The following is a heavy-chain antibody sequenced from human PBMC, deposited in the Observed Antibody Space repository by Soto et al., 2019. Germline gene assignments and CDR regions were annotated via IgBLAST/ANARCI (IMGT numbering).Heavy chain of an antibody. CDR1: GFPFSDYY. CDR2: ISVSSTYA. V-gene: IGHV3-11*05. D-gene: IGHD3-10*01. Sequence: QVQLLESGGGLVKPGGSLRFSFAASGFPFSDYYMGWFAQAPGKGLECVAYISVSSTYANYADSVEGRFTISRDNAENSLFLQMNSLRADDTAVYYCARGVRYYSSEKPANFDYWGQGALVTVSS. J-gene: IGHJ4*02. CDR3: ARGVRYYSSEKPANFDY.